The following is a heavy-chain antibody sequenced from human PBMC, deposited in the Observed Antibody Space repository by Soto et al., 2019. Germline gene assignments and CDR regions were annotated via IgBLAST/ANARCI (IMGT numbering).Heavy chain of an antibody. D-gene: IGHD2-15*01. CDR2: ISSSSSYI. Sequence: LRLSCAASGFTFSSYSMNWVRQAPGKGLEWVSSISSSSSYIYYADSVKGRFTISRDNAKNSLYLQMNSLRAEDTAVYYCATDVVVVVAATHHDFDYWGQGTLVTVSS. CDR3: ATDVVVVVAATHHDFDY. V-gene: IGHV3-21*01. J-gene: IGHJ4*02. CDR1: GFTFSSYS.